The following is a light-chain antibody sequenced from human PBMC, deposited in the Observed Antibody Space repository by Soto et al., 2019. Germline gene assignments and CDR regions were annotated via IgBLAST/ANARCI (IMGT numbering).Light chain of an antibody. CDR3: SSYTGSISLYV. J-gene: IGLJ1*01. CDR2: EVS. V-gene: IGLV2-14*01. Sequence: QSALTQPASVSGSPGQSISISCTGTSSDVGAYDYVSWYQQYPGKAPKLMIYEVSNRPSGVSNRFSGSKSGNTASLIISGLQAEDEADYYRSSYTGSISLYVFGAGTKLTVL. CDR1: SSDVGAYDY.